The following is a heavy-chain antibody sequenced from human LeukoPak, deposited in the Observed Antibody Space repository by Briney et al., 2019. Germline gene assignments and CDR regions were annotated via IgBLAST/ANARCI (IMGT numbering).Heavy chain of an antibody. J-gene: IGHJ4*02. CDR3: AKVGDGGWYFDY. V-gene: IGHV3-48*04. D-gene: IGHD6-19*01. Sequence: GGSLRLSCAPSGFTFSAYTMSWVRQAPGKGLEWVSYISSGATSIYYADSVKGRFTISRDNAKDSLYLEMNSLRAEDTAVYYCAKVGDGGWYFDYLGQGTLVTVSS. CDR2: ISSGATSI. CDR1: GFTFSAYT.